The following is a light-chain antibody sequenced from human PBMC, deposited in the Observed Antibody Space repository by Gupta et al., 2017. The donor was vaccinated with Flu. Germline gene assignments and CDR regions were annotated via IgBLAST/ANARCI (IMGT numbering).Light chain of an antibody. CDR2: EVI. J-gene: IGLJ1*01. CDR3: SSYTTSSTLV. V-gene: IGLV2-14*01. CDR1: RGDIVDYKY. Sequence: TRGDIVDYKYVSWYQQYPGKAPKLIIYEVINRPSRVSDRFSGSKSGNTASLTISGLQAEDEADYFCSSYTTSSTLVFGSGTTVTVL.